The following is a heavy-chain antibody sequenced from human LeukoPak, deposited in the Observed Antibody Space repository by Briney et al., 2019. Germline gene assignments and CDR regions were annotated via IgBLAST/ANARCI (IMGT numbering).Heavy chain of an antibody. J-gene: IGHJ5*02. CDR3: ARPETSVTEHNWFDP. Sequence: SETLSLTCTVSGASISSSAYDWGWIRQPPGKGLEWIGSIGGRNYYRGSTYYTPSLKSRVTIQVDTSKDQFSLKLSSVTAADTAVYYCARPETSVTEHNWFDPWGQGTLVTVSS. D-gene: IGHD2-21*02. V-gene: IGHV4-39*01. CDR2: IGGRNYYRGST. CDR1: GASISSSAYD.